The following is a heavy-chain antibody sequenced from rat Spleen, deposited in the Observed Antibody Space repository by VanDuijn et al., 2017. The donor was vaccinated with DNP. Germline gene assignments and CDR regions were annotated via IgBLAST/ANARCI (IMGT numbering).Heavy chain of an antibody. V-gene: IGHV2S63*01. D-gene: IGHD1-3*01. Sequence: EVQLKESGPGLVQPSQTLSLTCTVSGFSLTDYRVPWVPHPPGKGRERMGVMWSGRSTADNTALKSRLSISRDTAKSQVFLKMNSLQTEDTAIYYCTRDDYGSYWDYWGQGVMVTVSS. CDR3: TRDDYGSYWDY. J-gene: IGHJ2*01. CDR1: GFSLTDYR. CDR2: MWSGRST.